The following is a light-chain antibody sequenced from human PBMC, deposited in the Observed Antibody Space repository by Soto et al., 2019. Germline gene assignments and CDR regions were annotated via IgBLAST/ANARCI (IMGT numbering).Light chain of an antibody. CDR2: PAS. V-gene: IGKV1-9*01. CDR3: QQLSL. Sequence: IQLTQSPSSLSSSVGDRVTITCRASQGISSYLAWCQQKPGKAPKLLIFPASTLQSGVPSRFSGSGSGTDFTLTISSLQHEDFATYYCQQLSLFGQGTRLEIK. CDR1: QGISSY. J-gene: IGKJ5*01.